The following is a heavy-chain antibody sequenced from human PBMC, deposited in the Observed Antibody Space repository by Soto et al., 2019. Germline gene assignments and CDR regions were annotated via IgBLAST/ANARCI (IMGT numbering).Heavy chain of an antibody. D-gene: IGHD6-19*01. CDR3: TRVRLGSSRSSDY. J-gene: IGHJ4*02. CDR1: GFTFSSYA. V-gene: IGHV3-72*01. Sequence: HPGGSLRLSCSASGFTFSSYAMHWVRQAPGKGLEYAAPVKGRFTISRDDSKNSVFLQMNRLKTDDTAVYYCTRVRLGSSRSSDYWGQGILVTVS.